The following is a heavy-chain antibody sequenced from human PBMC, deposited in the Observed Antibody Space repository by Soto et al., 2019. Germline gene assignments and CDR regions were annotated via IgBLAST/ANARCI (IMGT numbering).Heavy chain of an antibody. CDR3: ARGTYYYDSSGYSLDY. J-gene: IGHJ4*02. D-gene: IGHD3-22*01. Sequence: GSLRLSCAASGFTFSSYWMSWVRQAPGKGLEWVANIKQDGSEKYYVDSVKGRFTISRDNAKNSLYLQMNSLRAEDTAVYYCARGTYYYDSSGYSLDYWGQGTLVTVSS. CDR2: IKQDGSEK. V-gene: IGHV3-7*05. CDR1: GFTFSSYW.